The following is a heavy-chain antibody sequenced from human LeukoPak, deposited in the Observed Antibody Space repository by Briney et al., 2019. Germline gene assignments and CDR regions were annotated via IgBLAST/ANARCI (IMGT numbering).Heavy chain of an antibody. V-gene: IGHV1-69*04. Sequence: GASVKVSCKASGGTFSSYAISWVRQASGQGLEWMGRIIPILGIANYAQKFQGRVTITADKSTSTAYMELSSLRSEDTAVYYCVGSEPDAFDIWGQGTMVTVSS. CDR2: IIPILGIA. D-gene: IGHD1-26*01. CDR3: VGSEPDAFDI. J-gene: IGHJ3*02. CDR1: GGTFSSYA.